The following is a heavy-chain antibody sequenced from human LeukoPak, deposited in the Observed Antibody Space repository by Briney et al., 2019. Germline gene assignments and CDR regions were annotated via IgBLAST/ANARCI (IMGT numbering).Heavy chain of an antibody. J-gene: IGHJ4*02. Sequence: GGSLRLSCAASGFTVSSNFMSWVRRAPGKGLEWVSVIYSGGSTYYADSVKGRFTISRHNSKNTLYLQMNSLRAEDTAVYYCARLYGTFLEWSPYFDYWGQGTLVTVSS. CDR1: GFTVSSNF. D-gene: IGHD3-3*02. V-gene: IGHV3-53*04. CDR2: IYSGGST. CDR3: ARLYGTFLEWSPYFDY.